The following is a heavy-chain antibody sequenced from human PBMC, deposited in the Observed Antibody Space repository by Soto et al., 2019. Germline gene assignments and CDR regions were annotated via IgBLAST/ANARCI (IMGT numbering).Heavy chain of an antibody. D-gene: IGHD3-22*01. V-gene: IGHV3-33*01. CDR1: GFTFSRYG. J-gene: IGHJ4*02. CDR2: IWYDGSDK. Sequence: QVQLVESGGGVVQPGRSLRLSCAASGFTFSRYGMHWVRQAPGKGLEWVAVIWYDGSDKYYADSVKGQFTISRDNSKNTLYLQMNSLRGEDTALYYCARGYYYDSSGSPLDYWGLGTLVTVSS. CDR3: ARGYYYDSSGSPLDY.